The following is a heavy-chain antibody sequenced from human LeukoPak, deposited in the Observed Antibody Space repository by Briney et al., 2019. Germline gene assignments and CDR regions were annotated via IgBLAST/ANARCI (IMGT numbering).Heavy chain of an antibody. CDR3: AKDRLWFGENDFDY. D-gene: IGHD3-10*01. CDR1: GFTFSSYA. Sequence: GGSLRLSCAASGFTFSSYAMSWVRRAPGKGLEWVSAISGSGGSTYYADSVKGRFTISRDNSKNTLYLQMNSLRAEATAVYYCAKDRLWFGENDFDYWGQGTLVTVSS. J-gene: IGHJ4*02. V-gene: IGHV3-23*01. CDR2: ISGSGGST.